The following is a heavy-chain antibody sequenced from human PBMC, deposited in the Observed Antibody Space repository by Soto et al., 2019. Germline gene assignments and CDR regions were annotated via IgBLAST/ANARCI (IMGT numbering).Heavy chain of an antibody. CDR3: ARGREGSGSSSGGWFDP. CDR1: GFTFSSYS. D-gene: IGHD1-26*01. V-gene: IGHV3-48*02. Sequence: EVQLVESGGGLVQPGGSLRLSCAASGFTFSSYSMNWVRQAPGKGLEWVSYISISSSTIYYADSVKGRFTISRDNAKNSRYLQMSIVRDEGTDVYDCARGREGSGSSSGGWFDPWGQGTLVTVSS. CDR2: ISISSSTI. J-gene: IGHJ5*02.